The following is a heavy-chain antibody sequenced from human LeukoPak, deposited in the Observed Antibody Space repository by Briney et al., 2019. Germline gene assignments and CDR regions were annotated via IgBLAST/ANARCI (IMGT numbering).Heavy chain of an antibody. D-gene: IGHD3-3*01. V-gene: IGHV4-34*01. CDR1: GGSFSGYY. CDR2: INHSGST. J-gene: IGHJ4*02. CDR3: ARSNGVRFSPPFDY. Sequence: SETLSLTCAVYGGSFSGYYWSWIRQPPGKGLEWIGEINHSGSTNYNPSLKSRVTISVDTSKNQFSLKLSSVTAADTAVYYCARSNGVRFSPPFDYWGQGTLVTVSS.